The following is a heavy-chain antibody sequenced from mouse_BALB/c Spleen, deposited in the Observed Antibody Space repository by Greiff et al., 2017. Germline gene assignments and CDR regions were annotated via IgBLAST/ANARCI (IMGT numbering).Heavy chain of an antibody. Sequence: EVKLQQSGPELVKPGASVKIPCKASGYTFTDYNMDWVKQSHGKSLEWIGDINPNNGGTIYNQKFKGKATLTVDKSSSTAYMELRSLTSEDTAVYYCARSGSFYYAMDYWGQGTSVTVSS. CDR3: ARSGSFYYAMDY. CDR2: INPNNGGT. D-gene: IGHD3-1*01. J-gene: IGHJ4*01. V-gene: IGHV1-18*01. CDR1: GYTFTDYN.